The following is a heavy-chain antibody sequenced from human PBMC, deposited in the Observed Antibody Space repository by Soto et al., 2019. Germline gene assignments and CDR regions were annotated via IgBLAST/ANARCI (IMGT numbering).Heavy chain of an antibody. D-gene: IGHD2-2*01. Sequence: SVKVSCKASGGTFSSYAISWVRQAPGQGLEWMGGIIPIFGTANYAQKFQGRVTITADESTSTAYMELSSLRSEDTAVYYCARGELGYCSSTSCQNADYYYYYGMDVWGQGTTVTVSS. J-gene: IGHJ6*02. CDR1: GGTFSSYA. CDR3: ARGELGYCSSTSCQNADYYYYYGMDV. V-gene: IGHV1-69*13. CDR2: IIPIFGTA.